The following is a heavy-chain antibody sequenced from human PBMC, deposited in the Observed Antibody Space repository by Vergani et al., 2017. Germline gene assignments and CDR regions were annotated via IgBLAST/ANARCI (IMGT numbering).Heavy chain of an antibody. CDR1: GGSISSYY. CDR2: IYYRGRT. D-gene: IGHD1-26*01. CDR3: ARDNYSGSYSSWFDP. V-gene: IGHV4-59*01. Sequence: QVQLQESGPGLVKPSETLSLTCTVSGGSISSYYWSWIRQPPGKGLEWVGYIYYRGRTTYHPSLKRRVTISVDTSKNQFSLKLSSVTAADTAVYYCARDNYSGSYSSWFDPWGQGTLVTVSS. J-gene: IGHJ5*02.